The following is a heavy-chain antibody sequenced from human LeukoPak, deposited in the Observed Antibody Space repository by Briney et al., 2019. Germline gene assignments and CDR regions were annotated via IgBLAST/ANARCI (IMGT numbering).Heavy chain of an antibody. D-gene: IGHD7-27*01. J-gene: IGHJ4*02. CDR1: GFTFSSYG. CDR3: AKDGDGWGY. CDR2: IRYDGSLK. Sequence: SGGSLRLSCAASGFTFSSYGMHWVRQAPGNGLGWVAFIRYDGSLKYYADSVKGRFTISRDNSKNTLYLQMNSLRAEDTAVYYCAKDGDGWGYWGQGTLVTVSS. V-gene: IGHV3-30*02.